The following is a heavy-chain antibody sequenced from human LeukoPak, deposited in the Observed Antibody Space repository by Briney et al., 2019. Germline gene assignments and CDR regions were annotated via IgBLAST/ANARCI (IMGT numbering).Heavy chain of an antibody. V-gene: IGHV4-34*01. Sequence: SETLSLTCAVYGGSFSGYYWSWIRQPPGKGLEWIGEINHSGNTDNSPTLKSRVTMSVETSKNQFSLNLSSVTAADTAVYYCARGYAKVAAVRGSIITGAIYFDSWGQGTLVTVSS. CDR3: ARGYAKVAAVRGSIITGAIYFDS. J-gene: IGHJ4*02. D-gene: IGHD3-10*01. CDR2: INHSGNT. CDR1: GGSFSGYY.